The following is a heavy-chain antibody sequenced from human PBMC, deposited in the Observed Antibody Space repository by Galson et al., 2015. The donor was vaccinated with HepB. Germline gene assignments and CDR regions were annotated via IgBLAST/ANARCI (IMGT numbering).Heavy chain of an antibody. V-gene: IGHV3-23*01. Sequence: SLRLSCAASGFTFSSYAMSWVRQAPGKGLEWVSAISGSGGSTYYADSVKGRFTISRDNSKNTLYLQMNSLRAEDTAVYYCAKDGGDCSSTSCYGDAFDTWGQGTMVTVSS. CDR2: ISGSGGST. J-gene: IGHJ3*02. CDR1: GFTFSSYA. D-gene: IGHD2-2*01. CDR3: AKDGGDCSSTSCYGDAFDT.